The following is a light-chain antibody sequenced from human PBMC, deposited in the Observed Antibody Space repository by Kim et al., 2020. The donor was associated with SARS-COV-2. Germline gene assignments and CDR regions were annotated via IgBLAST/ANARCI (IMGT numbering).Light chain of an antibody. CDR2: QDS. J-gene: IGLJ1*01. Sequence: SYELTQPPSVSVSPGQTASITCSGDKLGDKYACWYQQKPGQSPVLVIYQDSKRPSGIPERFSGSNSGNTATLTISGTQAMDEADYYCQAWDSSNYV. CDR3: QAWDSSNYV. V-gene: IGLV3-1*01. CDR1: KLGDKY.